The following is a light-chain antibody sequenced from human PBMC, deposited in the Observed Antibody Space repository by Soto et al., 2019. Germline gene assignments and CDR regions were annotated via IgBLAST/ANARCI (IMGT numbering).Light chain of an antibody. J-gene: IGKJ5*01. CDR1: QSITNY. V-gene: IGKV1-39*01. CDR3: QRSNTSPIT. Sequence: DIQMTQSPSSLSASVGDSVTITCRASQSITNYLNWYQQKPGKAPKLLIYAASTLQSGVPSRFSGSGSGTDFTVTITSVEPGDFATYFCQRSNTSPITFVQGTRLDIK. CDR2: AAS.